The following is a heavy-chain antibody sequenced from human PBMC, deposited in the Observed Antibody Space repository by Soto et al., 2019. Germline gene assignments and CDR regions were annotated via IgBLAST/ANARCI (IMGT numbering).Heavy chain of an antibody. V-gene: IGHV4-59*01. Sequence: PSETLSLTCTVSGGSISSYYWSWIRQPPGRGLEWIGYIYYSGSTNYNPSLKSRVTISVDTSKNQFSLKLSSVTAADTAVYYCARDNGREQYHDSSGYWYYFDYWGQGTLVTVSS. J-gene: IGHJ4*02. CDR1: GGSISSYY. CDR2: IYYSGST. D-gene: IGHD3-22*01. CDR3: ARDNGREQYHDSSGYWYYFDY.